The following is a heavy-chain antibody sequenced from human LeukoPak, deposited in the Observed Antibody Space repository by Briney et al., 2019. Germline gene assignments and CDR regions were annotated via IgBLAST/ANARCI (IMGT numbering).Heavy chain of an antibody. CDR2: IIPIFGTA. Sequence: SVKVSCKASGGTFSSYAISWVRQAPGQGLEWMGGIIPIFGTANYAQKFQGRVTITADKSTSTAYMELSSLRSEDTAVYYCARGPEGITMVRGVLVYWGQGTLVTVSS. J-gene: IGHJ4*02. D-gene: IGHD3-10*01. CDR1: GGTFSSYA. CDR3: ARGPEGITMVRGVLVY. V-gene: IGHV1-69*06.